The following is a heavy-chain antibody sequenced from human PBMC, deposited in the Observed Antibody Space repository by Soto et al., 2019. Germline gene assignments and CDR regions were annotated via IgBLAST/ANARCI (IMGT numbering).Heavy chain of an antibody. J-gene: IGHJ4*02. Sequence: SVKVSCKASGGTFSSYAISCVRQAPAQGLEWMGGIIPILGTANYAQKFQGRVTITAVESTSTAYMELSSLRSEDTAVYYCAREQRYGGNLYYFVYSGQCTLVAVSS. V-gene: IGHV1-69*13. CDR2: IIPILGTA. D-gene: IGHD4-17*01. CDR1: GGTFSSYA. CDR3: AREQRYGGNLYYFVY.